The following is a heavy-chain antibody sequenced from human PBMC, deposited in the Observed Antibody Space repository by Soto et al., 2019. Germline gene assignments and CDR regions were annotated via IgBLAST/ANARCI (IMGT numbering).Heavy chain of an antibody. CDR3: VREDWHRFDS. V-gene: IGHV3-7*01. Sequence: EVQLVESGGRVVQPGGPLRLSCAASGFMFSAYWMSWVRQNPGKGLEWVATISGGASDKFYVDSVKGRFTISRDDSKNTLYLQMDSLRDEDTAVYYCVREDWHRFDSWGQGTLVTVSS. J-gene: IGHJ4*02. CDR1: GFMFSAYW. CDR2: ISGGASDK. D-gene: IGHD2-21*01.